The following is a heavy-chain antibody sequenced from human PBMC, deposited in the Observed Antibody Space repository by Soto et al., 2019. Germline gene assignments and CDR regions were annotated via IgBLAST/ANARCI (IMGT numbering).Heavy chain of an antibody. J-gene: IGHJ4*02. V-gene: IGHV3-23*01. Sequence: VGSLRLSCTASGFTFSNYAMSWVRQAPGKGLEWVSAITRTDSTYYADSVKGRFTISRDNSRNTLYLQMNSLGAEDAALYYCAKALVGEVGATDYWGQGTLVTVSS. CDR1: GFTFSNYA. CDR2: ITRTDST. D-gene: IGHD1-26*01. CDR3: AKALVGEVGATDY.